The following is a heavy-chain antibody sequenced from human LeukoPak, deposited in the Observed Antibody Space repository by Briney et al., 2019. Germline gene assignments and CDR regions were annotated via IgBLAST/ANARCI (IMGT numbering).Heavy chain of an antibody. CDR3: ARRGFDSGGNYGSGSYFRSIYYFDY. J-gene: IGHJ4*02. D-gene: IGHD3-10*01. Sequence: GESLKISCKGSGYSFTSYLIGWVRQMPGKGLEWMGIIYPGDSGTRYSPSFQGQVTISADKSISTAYLQWSSLKASDTAMYYCARRGFDSGGNYGSGSYFRSIYYFDYWGQGTLVTVSS. CDR2: IYPGDSGT. CDR1: GYSFTSYL. V-gene: IGHV5-51*01.